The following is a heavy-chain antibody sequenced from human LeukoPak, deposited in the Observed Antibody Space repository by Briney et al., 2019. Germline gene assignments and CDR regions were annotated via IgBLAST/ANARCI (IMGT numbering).Heavy chain of an antibody. D-gene: IGHD2-2*02. CDR2: IYYSGST. J-gene: IGHJ5*02. CDR1: GGSISSGDYY. Sequence: KSSETLSLTCTVSGGSISSGDYYWSWIRQPPGKGLEWIGYIYYSGSTYYNPSLKSRVTISVDTSKNQFSLKLSSVTAADTAVYYCAREEYCSSTSCYIAWGQGTLVTVSS. V-gene: IGHV4-30-4*01. CDR3: AREEYCSSTSCYIA.